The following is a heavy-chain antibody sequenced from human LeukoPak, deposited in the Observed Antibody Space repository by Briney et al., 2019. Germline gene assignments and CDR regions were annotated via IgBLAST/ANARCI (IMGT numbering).Heavy chain of an antibody. CDR2: ISGSGGGT. Sequence: PGGSPRLSCAASGFTFSNYAMTWVRQAPEKGLKWVSSISGSGGGTHYEDSVKGRFTISRDNSKNTLYLQMNSLRAEDTAVYYCAKDSGPGSYYPTGDEYWGQGILVTVSS. CDR3: AKDSGPGSYYPTGDEY. V-gene: IGHV3-23*01. D-gene: IGHD3-10*01. J-gene: IGHJ4*02. CDR1: GFTFSNYA.